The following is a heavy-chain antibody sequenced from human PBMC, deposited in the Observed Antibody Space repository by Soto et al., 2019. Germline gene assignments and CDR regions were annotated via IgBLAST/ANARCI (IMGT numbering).Heavy chain of an antibody. CDR3: AGGGIERATRRWFDP. Sequence: QVQLQESGPGLVKPSQTLSLTCTVSGGSISSGGYYWSWIRQHPGKGLEWIGYIYYSGSTYYNPSLKSRGTISVDTSKSQFALKMNSVTAAERAVYCCAGGGIERATRRWFDPWGQGTLVTVSS. CDR1: GGSISSGGYY. J-gene: IGHJ5*02. CDR2: IYYSGST. V-gene: IGHV4-31*03.